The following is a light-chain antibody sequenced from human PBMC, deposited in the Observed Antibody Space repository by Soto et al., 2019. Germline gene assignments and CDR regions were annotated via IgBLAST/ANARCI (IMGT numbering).Light chain of an antibody. Sequence: DIQMTQSPSSLSASVGDRVTITCRASQGISNYLVWYQQKPGKVPNLLIYAASTLQSGVPSRFSGSGSGTEFTLTISSLQPEDIATYYCQKYGTAPPWTFGQGPKVEIK. CDR3: QKYGTAPPWT. CDR2: AAS. J-gene: IGKJ1*01. CDR1: QGISNY. V-gene: IGKV1-27*01.